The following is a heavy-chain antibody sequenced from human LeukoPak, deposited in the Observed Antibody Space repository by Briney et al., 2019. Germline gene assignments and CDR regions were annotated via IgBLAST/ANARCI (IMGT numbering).Heavy chain of an antibody. Sequence: KPSETLSLTCTVSGGSISSSSYYWGWIRQPPGKGLEWIGSIYYSGSTYYNPSLKSRVTISVDTSKNQFSLKLSSVTAADTAVYYCAREVDSGSYYWGQGTLVTVSS. CDR1: GGSISSSSYY. CDR2: IYYSGST. D-gene: IGHD1-26*01. J-gene: IGHJ4*02. V-gene: IGHV4-39*07. CDR3: AREVDSGSYY.